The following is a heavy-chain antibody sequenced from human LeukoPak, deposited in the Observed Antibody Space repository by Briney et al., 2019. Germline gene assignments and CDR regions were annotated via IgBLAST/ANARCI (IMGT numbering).Heavy chain of an antibody. Sequence: GGSLRLSCAASGFIFRNYGMHWVRQAPGKGLEWVAFLRNDESEIFYADSVKGRFTISRDNSKNTLYLQMSSLRDEGTAVYYCVKDTGRGDFWGQGTQVTVSS. CDR2: LRNDESEI. CDR1: GFIFRNYG. V-gene: IGHV3-30*02. J-gene: IGHJ4*02. D-gene: IGHD1-14*01. CDR3: VKDTGRGDF.